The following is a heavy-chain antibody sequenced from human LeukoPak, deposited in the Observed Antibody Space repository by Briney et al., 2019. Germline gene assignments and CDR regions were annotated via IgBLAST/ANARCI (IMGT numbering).Heavy chain of an antibody. CDR2: FYPEDGET. Sequence: GASVKVSCKVSGYTLSELCMHWVRQAPGKGLEWMGGFYPEDGETIYAQKFQGRVTMTEDTSTDTAYMELSSLRSEDTAVYYCATTQQWLAYDYWGQGTLVTVSS. CDR3: ATTQQWLAYDY. J-gene: IGHJ4*02. V-gene: IGHV1-24*01. D-gene: IGHD6-19*01. CDR1: GYTLSELC.